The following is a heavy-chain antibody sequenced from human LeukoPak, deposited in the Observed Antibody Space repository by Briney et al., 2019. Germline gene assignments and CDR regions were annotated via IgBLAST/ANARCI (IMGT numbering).Heavy chain of an antibody. D-gene: IGHD3-22*01. Sequence: GGSLRLSCAASGFTFGSYGMSWVRQAHGKGLEWVSFITPNADRASYADSVEGRFTISRDHPRNTPYRQMNSLRDEDTALYYCAIMHGYYDGSGYWVQWGQGTLVAVSS. V-gene: IGHV3-23*01. CDR2: ITPNADRA. CDR3: AIMHGYYDGSGYWVQ. CDR1: GFTFGSYG. J-gene: IGHJ1*01.